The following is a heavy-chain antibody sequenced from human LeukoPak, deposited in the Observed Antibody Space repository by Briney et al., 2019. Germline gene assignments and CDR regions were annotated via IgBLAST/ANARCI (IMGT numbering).Heavy chain of an antibody. V-gene: IGHV3-30-3*01. Sequence: GRSLRLSCAASGFTFSSYAMHWVRQAPGKGLEWVAVISYDGNIKYYADSVKGRFTISRDNSKNTLYLQMNSLRAEDTAVYYCAKDYVWGGYRYSGFDYWGQGTLVTVSS. CDR2: ISYDGNIK. CDR3: AKDYVWGGYRYSGFDY. CDR1: GFTFSSYA. D-gene: IGHD3-16*02. J-gene: IGHJ4*02.